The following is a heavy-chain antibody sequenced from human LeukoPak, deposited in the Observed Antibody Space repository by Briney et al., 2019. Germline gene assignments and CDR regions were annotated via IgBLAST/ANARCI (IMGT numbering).Heavy chain of an antibody. V-gene: IGHV3-30*04. CDR2: ISYDGTNK. Sequence: GGSLRLSCAASGFTFSSYAMHWVRQAPGKGLEWVALISYDGTNKYYADSVKGRFTISRDNAKNTLYLQMNSLRAEDTAVYYCARAPTYSSGWYKSHYWGQGTLVTVSS. D-gene: IGHD6-19*01. CDR3: ARAPTYSSGWYKSHY. J-gene: IGHJ4*02. CDR1: GFTFSSYA.